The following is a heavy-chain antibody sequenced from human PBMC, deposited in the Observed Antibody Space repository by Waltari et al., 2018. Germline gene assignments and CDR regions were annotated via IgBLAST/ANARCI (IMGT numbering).Heavy chain of an antibody. D-gene: IGHD3-22*01. CDR2: INHSGST. V-gene: IGHV4-34*01. CDR1: GGSFSGYY. CDR3: ARGYDSSDFDY. Sequence: QVQLQQWGAGLLKPSEPLSLTCAVYGGSFSGYYWSWIRQPPGKGLEWIGEINHSGSTNYNPSLKSRVTISVDTSKNQFSLKLSSVTAADTAVYYCARGYDSSDFDYWGQGTLVTVSS. J-gene: IGHJ4*02.